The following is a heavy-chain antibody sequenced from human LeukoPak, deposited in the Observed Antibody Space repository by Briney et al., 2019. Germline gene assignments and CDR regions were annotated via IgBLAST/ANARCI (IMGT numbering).Heavy chain of an antibody. D-gene: IGHD1-1*01. CDR1: GFAFSSYG. Sequence: PGGSLRLSCAASGFAFSSYGMHWVRQAPGKGLEWVAFTWYDGSNKYYADSVKGRFTVSRDNSKNTVYLQMNSLRAEDTAVYYCAKAIGVQSNALWGLDYWGQGTLVTVSS. CDR3: AKAIGVQSNALWGLDY. J-gene: IGHJ4*02. CDR2: TWYDGSNK. V-gene: IGHV3-30*02.